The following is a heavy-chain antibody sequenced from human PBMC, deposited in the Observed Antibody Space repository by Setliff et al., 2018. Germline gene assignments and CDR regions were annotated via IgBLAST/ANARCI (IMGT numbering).Heavy chain of an antibody. CDR3: ARSDSNWPAFIDY. Sequence: PSETLSLTCSISGFSITSGHYWAWIRQPPGKGLEWIGNIFHTGSTFYNSSLTSRVTISVDTSKNQFSLKFTSVTANDTAVYYWARSDSNWPAFIDYWGQGKRVTGS. J-gene: IGHJ4*02. CDR2: IFHTGST. V-gene: IGHV4-38-2*02. CDR1: GFSITSGHY. D-gene: IGHD2-15*01.